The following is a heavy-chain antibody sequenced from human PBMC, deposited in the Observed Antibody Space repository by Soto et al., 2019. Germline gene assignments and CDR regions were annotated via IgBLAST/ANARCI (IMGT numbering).Heavy chain of an antibody. D-gene: IGHD3-10*01. Sequence: QVQLVESGGGVVQPGRSLRLSCAASGFTFSSYGMHWVRQAPGKGLEWVAVISYDGSNKYYADSVKGRFTISRDNSKNTLYLQMNSLRAEDTAVYYCAKVYTTVRGVIRSGMDVWGQGTTVTVSS. CDR3: AKVYTTVRGVIRSGMDV. V-gene: IGHV3-30*18. J-gene: IGHJ6*02. CDR2: ISYDGSNK. CDR1: GFTFSSYG.